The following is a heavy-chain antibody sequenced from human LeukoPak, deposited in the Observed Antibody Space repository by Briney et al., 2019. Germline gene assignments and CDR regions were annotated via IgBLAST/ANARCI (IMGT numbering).Heavy chain of an antibody. D-gene: IGHD6-13*01. CDR2: IYPGDSDT. CDR3: ARQSSSSWYKFRDYFDY. Sequence: GESLKISCKGFGYSFTSYWIGWVRQMPGKGLEWMGIIYPGDSDTRYSPSFRGQVTISADKSISTAYLQWSSLKASDTAMYYCARQSSSSWYKFRDYFDYWGQGTLATVSS. J-gene: IGHJ4*02. V-gene: IGHV5-51*01. CDR1: GYSFTSYW.